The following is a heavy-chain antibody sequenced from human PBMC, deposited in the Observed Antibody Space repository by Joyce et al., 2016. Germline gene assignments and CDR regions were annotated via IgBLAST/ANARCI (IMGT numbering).Heavy chain of an antibody. CDR2: INHSGSA. D-gene: IGHD3-3*01. CDR1: GGSFSDYD. Sequence: QVQLQQWGAGLLKPSETLSLTCAVYGGSFSDYDWSWIRQPPGKGLEWIGEINHSGSANYNPSLKSRVTISVDTSKNQFSLKMTSVTAADTAVYYCARGPSITIFGVVKDGVNYWGQGTLVTVSS. J-gene: IGHJ4*02. V-gene: IGHV4-34*01. CDR3: ARGPSITIFGVVKDGVNY.